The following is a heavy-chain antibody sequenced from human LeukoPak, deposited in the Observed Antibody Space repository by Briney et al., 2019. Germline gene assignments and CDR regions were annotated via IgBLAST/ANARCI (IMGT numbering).Heavy chain of an antibody. CDR1: GYTFTNYA. CDR3: ARGVRIAARPSEGAFDI. Sequence: GASVKVSCKASGYTFTNYAMHWVRQAPGQRLEWMGWINTGNGNTKYSQEFQGRVTITRDTSANTAYMELSSLRSEDMAVYYCARGVRIAARPSEGAFDIWGQGTMVTVSS. CDR2: INTGNGNT. D-gene: IGHD6-6*01. J-gene: IGHJ3*02. V-gene: IGHV1-3*03.